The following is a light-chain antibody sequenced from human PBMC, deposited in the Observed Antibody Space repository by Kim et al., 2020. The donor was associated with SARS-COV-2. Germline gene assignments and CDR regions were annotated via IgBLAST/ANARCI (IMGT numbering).Light chain of an antibody. Sequence: QSALTQPASVSGSPGQSITISCTGTSSDVGGYNYVSWHQQHPGKAPKLMIYDVSNRPSGVSNRFSGSKSGNTASLTISGLQAEDEADYYCSSYTSSSTWVVGGGTKLTGL. CDR3: SSYTSSSTWV. CDR2: DVS. V-gene: IGLV2-14*03. CDR1: SSDVGGYNY. J-gene: IGLJ3*02.